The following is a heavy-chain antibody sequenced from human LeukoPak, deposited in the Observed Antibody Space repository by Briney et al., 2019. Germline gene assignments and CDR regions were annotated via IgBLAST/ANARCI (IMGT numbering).Heavy chain of an antibody. Sequence: GGSLRLSCSASGFSFSTHALHWVRQAPGKGLEYVSAISNDGSSTYYVDSVKGRFSISKDNFKNTVYLQMSSLRAEDTAVYYCATYKNQLRTVYFDHWGQGTLVTVSS. CDR2: ISNDGSST. CDR1: GFSFSTHA. CDR3: ATYKNQLRTVYFDH. J-gene: IGHJ4*02. D-gene: IGHD1-1*01. V-gene: IGHV3-64D*06.